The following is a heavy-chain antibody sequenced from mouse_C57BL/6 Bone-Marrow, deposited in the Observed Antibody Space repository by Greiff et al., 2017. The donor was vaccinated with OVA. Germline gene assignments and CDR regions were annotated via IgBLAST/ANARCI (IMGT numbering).Heavy chain of an antibody. CDR2: IDPSDSYT. Sequence: VQLQQPGAELVMPGASVKLSCKASGYTFTSYWMHWVKQRPGQGLEWIGEIDPSDSYTNYNQKFKGKSTLTVDKSSSTAYMQLSSLTSEDSAVYYCARKRNHYYGSSYYAMDYWGQGTSVTVSS. CDR3: ARKRNHYYGSSYYAMDY. V-gene: IGHV1-69*01. D-gene: IGHD1-1*01. CDR1: GYTFTSYW. J-gene: IGHJ4*01.